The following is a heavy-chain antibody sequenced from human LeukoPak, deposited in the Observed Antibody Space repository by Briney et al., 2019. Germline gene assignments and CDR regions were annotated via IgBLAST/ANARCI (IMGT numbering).Heavy chain of an antibody. Sequence: PSETLSLTCTVSGGSISSYYWSWIRQPPGKGLEWIGYIYYSGSTNYNPSLKSRVTISVDTSKNQFSLKLSSVTAADTAVYYCARERSEAIAADRTYYYYYMDVWGKGTTVTISS. J-gene: IGHJ6*03. V-gene: IGHV4-59*01. D-gene: IGHD6-13*01. CDR1: GGSISSYY. CDR3: ARERSEAIAADRTYYYYYMDV. CDR2: IYYSGST.